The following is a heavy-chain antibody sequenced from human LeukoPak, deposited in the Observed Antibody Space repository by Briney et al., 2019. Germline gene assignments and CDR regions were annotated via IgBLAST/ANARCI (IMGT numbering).Heavy chain of an antibody. J-gene: IGHJ4*02. CDR2: ITESGGST. Sequence: AGSLRLSCGASGFTFSSFAMSWVRQAPGKGLEWVSGITESGGSTIKADSVKGRFTISRDNSKDTLYLQMNFLRAEDTAIYYCVPDSKEIPPAMDYWGQGTLVTVSS. V-gene: IGHV3-23*01. CDR1: GFTFSSFA. D-gene: IGHD2-2*01. CDR3: VPDSKEIPPAMDY.